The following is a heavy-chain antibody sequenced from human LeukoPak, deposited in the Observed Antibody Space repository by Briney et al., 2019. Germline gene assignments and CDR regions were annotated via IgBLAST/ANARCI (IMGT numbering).Heavy chain of an antibody. CDR1: GFTFSDYA. CDR3: VKDRGPQGAAASNWFDP. J-gene: IGHJ5*02. V-gene: IGHV3-9*01. D-gene: IGHD2-2*01. Sequence: PGGSLRLSCAASGFTFSDYAMNWVRQAPGKGLEWVSGITWNGGTIGYADSVKGRFTISRDNAKNSLYLQMNSLRAEDTALYYCVKDRGPQGAAASNWFDPWGQGTLVTVSS. CDR2: ITWNGGTI.